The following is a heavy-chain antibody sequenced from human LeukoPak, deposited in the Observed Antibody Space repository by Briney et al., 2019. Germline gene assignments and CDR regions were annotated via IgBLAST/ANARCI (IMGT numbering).Heavy chain of an antibody. Sequence: GASVKVSCKASGYTFTGYYMRWVRQAPGQGLEWMGWINPNSGGTNYAQKFQGRVTMTRDTSISTAYMELSRLRSDDTAVYYCARVGGIAAAGTPIDWGQGTLVTVSS. J-gene: IGHJ4*02. V-gene: IGHV1-2*02. CDR1: GYTFTGYY. CDR3: ARVGGIAAAGTPID. D-gene: IGHD6-13*01. CDR2: INPNSGGT.